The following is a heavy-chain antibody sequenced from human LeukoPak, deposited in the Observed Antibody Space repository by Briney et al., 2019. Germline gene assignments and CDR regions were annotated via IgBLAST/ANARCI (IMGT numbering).Heavy chain of an antibody. CDR3: ARDPTVDAFDI. Sequence: SETLSLTCAVYGGSFSGYYWSWIRQPPGKGLEWIGEINHSRSTNYNPSLKSRVTISVDTSKNQFSLKLSSVTAADTAVYYCARDPTVDAFDIWGQGTMVTVSS. CDR1: GGSFSGYY. CDR2: INHSRST. J-gene: IGHJ3*02. V-gene: IGHV4-34*01. D-gene: IGHD4-17*01.